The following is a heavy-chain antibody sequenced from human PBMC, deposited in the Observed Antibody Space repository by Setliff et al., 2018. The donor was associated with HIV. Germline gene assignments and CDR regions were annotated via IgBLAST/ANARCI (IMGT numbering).Heavy chain of an antibody. Sequence: SETLSLTCTVSGGSIRSHYWSWIRQPPGKGLEWIGSFYHTGSTHYSPSLKSRTTMSLDTSRNQVSLKLSSVSAADTAVYYCARDQGLELRGDYYYYGMDVWGQGTTVTVS. D-gene: IGHD1-7*01. V-gene: IGHV4-59*11. CDR3: ARDQGLELRGDYYYYGMDV. J-gene: IGHJ6*02. CDR1: GGSIRSHY. CDR2: FYHTGST.